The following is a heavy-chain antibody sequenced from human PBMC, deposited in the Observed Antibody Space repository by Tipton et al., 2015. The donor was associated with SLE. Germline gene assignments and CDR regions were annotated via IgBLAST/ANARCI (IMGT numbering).Heavy chain of an antibody. Sequence: TLSLTCAVYGGSFSGYYWNWIRQPPGKGLEWIGEINHSGSTNYNPSLKSRVTISVDRSKNQFSLKLSSVTAADTAVYYCARSYAGYSYGYGAFNIWGQGTMVTVSS. D-gene: IGHD5-18*01. V-gene: IGHV4-34*01. CDR1: GGSFSGYY. CDR3: ARSYAGYSYGYGAFNI. J-gene: IGHJ3*02. CDR2: INHSGST.